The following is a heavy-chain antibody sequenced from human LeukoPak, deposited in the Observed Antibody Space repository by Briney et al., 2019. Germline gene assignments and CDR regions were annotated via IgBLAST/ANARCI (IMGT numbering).Heavy chain of an antibody. CDR2: IWYDGSNK. Sequence: GRSLRLSCAASGFTFSSYGMHWVRQAPGKGLEWVAVIWYDGSNKYYADSVKGRFTISRDNSKNTLYLQMNSLRAEDTAVYYCARDHGSSWYYYYYGMDVWGQGTTVTASS. CDR3: ARDHGSSWYYYYYGMDV. J-gene: IGHJ6*02. CDR1: GFTFSSYG. D-gene: IGHD6-13*01. V-gene: IGHV3-33*01.